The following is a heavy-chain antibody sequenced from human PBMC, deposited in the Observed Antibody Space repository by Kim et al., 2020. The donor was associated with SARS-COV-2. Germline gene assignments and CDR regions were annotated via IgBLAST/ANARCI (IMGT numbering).Heavy chain of an antibody. V-gene: IGHV3-15*01. Sequence: PVKGRFTISRDDSKNTLYLQMNSLKTEDTAVYYCTTDLIYSGYDPGWFDPWGQGTLVTVSS. J-gene: IGHJ5*02. CDR3: TTDLIYSGYDPGWFDP. D-gene: IGHD5-12*01.